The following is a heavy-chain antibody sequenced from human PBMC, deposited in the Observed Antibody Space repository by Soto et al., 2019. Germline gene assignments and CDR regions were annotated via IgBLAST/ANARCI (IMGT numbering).Heavy chain of an antibody. V-gene: IGHV4-59*08. J-gene: IGHJ4*02. CDR2: IYYSGST. Sequence: SETLSLTCTVSGGSISSYYWIWIRQPPGKGLEWIGYIYYSGSTNYNPSLKSRVTISVDTSKNQFYLKLNSVTAADTAVYYCARREYSNAWHFDYWGQGALVTVSS. CDR3: ARREYSNAWHFDY. CDR1: GGSISSYY. D-gene: IGHD6-6*01.